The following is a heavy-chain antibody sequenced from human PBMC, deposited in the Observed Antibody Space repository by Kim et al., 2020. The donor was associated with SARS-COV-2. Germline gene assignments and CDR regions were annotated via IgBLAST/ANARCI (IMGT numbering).Heavy chain of an antibody. CDR2: ISSSGSTI. Sequence: GGSLRLSCAASGFTFSDYYMSWIRQAPGKGLEWVSYISSSGSTIYYADSVKGRFTISRDNAKNSLYLQMNSLRAEDTAVYYCARVFVTMIVVVITTSDYYYGMDVWGQGTTVTVSS. J-gene: IGHJ6*02. CDR1: GFTFSDYY. V-gene: IGHV3-11*01. CDR3: ARVFVTMIVVVITTSDYYYGMDV. D-gene: IGHD3-22*01.